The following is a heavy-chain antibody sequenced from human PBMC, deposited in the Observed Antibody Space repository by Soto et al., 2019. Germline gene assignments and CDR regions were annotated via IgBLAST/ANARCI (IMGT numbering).Heavy chain of an antibody. J-gene: IGHJ4*02. Sequence: SETLSLTCTVSGGSISSGGYYWSWIRQHPGKGLEWIGYIYYSGSTYYNPSLKSRVTISVDTSKNQFSLKLSSVTAADTAVYYCASGKTTGTTPTPEYWGQGTLVTVSS. CDR1: GGSISSGGYY. V-gene: IGHV4-31*03. CDR3: ASGKTTGTTPTPEY. CDR2: IYYSGST. D-gene: IGHD1-1*01.